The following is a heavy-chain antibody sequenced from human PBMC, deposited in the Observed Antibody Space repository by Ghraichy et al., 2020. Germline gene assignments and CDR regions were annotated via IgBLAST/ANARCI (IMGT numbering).Heavy chain of an antibody. J-gene: IGHJ4*02. V-gene: IGHV4-59*01. CDR2: IYYSGST. CDR3: ARGSHLLPLGSGTVY. CDR1: GGSISSYY. D-gene: IGHD6-19*01. Sequence: SETLSLTCTVSGGSISSYYWSWIRQPPGKGLEWIGYIYYSGSTNYNPSLKSRVTISVDTSKNQFSLKLSSVTAADTAVYYCARGSHLLPLGSGTVYWGQGTLVTVSS.